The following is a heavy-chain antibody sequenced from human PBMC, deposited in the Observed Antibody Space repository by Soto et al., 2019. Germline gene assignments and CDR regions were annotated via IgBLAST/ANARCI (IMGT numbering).Heavy chain of an antibody. CDR3: ARDRAKITIFGVVIKTRFYYYGMDV. J-gene: IGHJ6*02. CDR1: GYTFTSYY. Sequence: GASVKVSCKASGYTFTSYYMHWVRQAPGQRLEWMGIINPSGGSTSYAQKFQGRVTMTRDTSTSTVYMELSSLRSEDTAVYYCARDRAKITIFGVVIKTRFYYYGMDVWGQGTTVTVSS. D-gene: IGHD3-3*01. V-gene: IGHV1-46*01. CDR2: INPSGGST.